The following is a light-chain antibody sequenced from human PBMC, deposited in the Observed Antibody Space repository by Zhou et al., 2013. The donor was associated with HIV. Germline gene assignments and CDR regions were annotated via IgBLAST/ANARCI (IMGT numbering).Light chain of an antibody. Sequence: QSALTQPASVSGSPGQSITISCTGTSGDVGGYNYVSWYQQHPGKAPKLMIHDVSNRPSGVSNRFSGSKSGNTASLTISGLQAEDEADYYCSSYHATSLRVFGGGTQLTVL. J-gene: IGLJ2*01. V-gene: IGLV2-14*03. CDR1: SGDVGGYNY. CDR3: SSYHATSLRV. CDR2: DVS.